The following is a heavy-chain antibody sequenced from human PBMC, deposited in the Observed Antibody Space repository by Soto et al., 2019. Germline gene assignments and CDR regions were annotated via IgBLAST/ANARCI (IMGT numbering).Heavy chain of an antibody. Sequence: PGGSLRLSCVASGFTFSSYGMHWVRQAPGKGLEWVAVISYDGSNKYYADSVKGRFTISRDNSKNTLYLQMNSLRAEDTAVYYCAKDGITGTYFDYWGQGTLVTVSS. J-gene: IGHJ4*02. CDR3: AKDGITGTYFDY. D-gene: IGHD1-7*01. V-gene: IGHV3-30*18. CDR2: ISYDGSNK. CDR1: GFTFSSYG.